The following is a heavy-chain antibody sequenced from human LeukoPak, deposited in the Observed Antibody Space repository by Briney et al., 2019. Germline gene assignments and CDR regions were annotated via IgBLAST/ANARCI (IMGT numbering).Heavy chain of an antibody. J-gene: IGHJ3*02. V-gene: IGHV3-66*02. CDR3: ARDFNRLEAFDI. Sequence: GGSLRLSCAASGFTVSTNYMSWVRQAPGKGLEWVSVICTDDSTYHADSVKGRFTISRDNSKNTLYLQMNSLRPDDTAIYYCARDFNRLEAFDIWGQGTMVTVST. CDR1: GFTVSTNY. D-gene: IGHD6-19*01. CDR2: ICTDDST.